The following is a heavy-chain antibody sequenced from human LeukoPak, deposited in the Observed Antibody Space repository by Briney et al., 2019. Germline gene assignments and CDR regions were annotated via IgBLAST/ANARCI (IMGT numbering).Heavy chain of an antibody. J-gene: IGHJ4*02. Sequence: GGSLRLSCAASGFTFHHYAIHWVRQVPGKGLEWVSGISWNSGSIGYADSVKGRFTISRDNAKNSAYLQMNSLRAEDTALYYCAKDKAPLYSGYDWDLDFWGQGTLVTVSS. CDR3: AKDKAPLYSGYDWDLDF. CDR1: GFTFHHYA. D-gene: IGHD5-12*01. V-gene: IGHV3-9*01. CDR2: ISWNSGSI.